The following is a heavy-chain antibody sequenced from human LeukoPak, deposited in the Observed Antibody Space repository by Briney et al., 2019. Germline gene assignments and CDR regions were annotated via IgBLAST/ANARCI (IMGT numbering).Heavy chain of an antibody. Sequence: SLRLSCAASGFTFDDYAMHWVRQAPGKGLEWVSGISWNSGSIGYADSVKGRFTISRDNAKNSLYLQMNSLRAEDMALYYCAKDRNWNYNYYYMDVWGKGTTVTVSS. V-gene: IGHV3-9*03. D-gene: IGHD1-1*01. CDR1: GFTFDDYA. J-gene: IGHJ6*03. CDR2: ISWNSGSI. CDR3: AKDRNWNYNYYYMDV.